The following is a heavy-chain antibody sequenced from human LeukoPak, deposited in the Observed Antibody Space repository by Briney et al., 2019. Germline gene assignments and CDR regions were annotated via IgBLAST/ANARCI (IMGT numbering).Heavy chain of an antibody. CDR1: GVSISSNLW. Sequence: SGTLSLTCAVSGVSISSNLWWTWVRQPPGKGLEWIAEIHHSGSINYNPSLKSRVTISVDKAKNQFSLKLNSVTAADTAVYYCARRVKVNFVGLFGEDNNYYYMDVWGKGTTVTVSS. J-gene: IGHJ6*03. CDR3: ARRVKVNFVGLFGEDNNYYYMDV. D-gene: IGHD3-10*02. CDR2: IHHSGSI. V-gene: IGHV4-4*02.